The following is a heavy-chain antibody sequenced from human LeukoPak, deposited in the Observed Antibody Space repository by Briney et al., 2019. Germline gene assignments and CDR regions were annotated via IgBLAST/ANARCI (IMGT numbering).Heavy chain of an antibody. J-gene: IGHJ4*02. D-gene: IGHD3-3*01. CDR3: ARHRRYYDDYIDY. V-gene: IGHV4-39*01. Sequence: SETLSLTCSVSGASVNSSSFYWGWIRQSPGKGLEWIAHILFSGSTQYSPSLKSRVTISIDTSKSQIFLKLTSVSAADTAVYYCARHRRYYDDYIDYWGQGTLVVVSS. CDR1: GASVNSSSFY. CDR2: ILFSGST.